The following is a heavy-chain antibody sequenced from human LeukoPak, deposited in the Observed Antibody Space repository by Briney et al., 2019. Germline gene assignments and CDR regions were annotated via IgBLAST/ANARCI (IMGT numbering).Heavy chain of an antibody. Sequence: GGSLRLSCAASGFTFSDYYMSWIRQAPGKGLEWVSYISGSSSYTNYADSVKGRFTISRDNAKNSLYLQMNSLRAEDTAVYYCARVSGSSGWTYGYYYYYGMDVWGQGTTVTVSS. CDR1: GFTFSDYY. D-gene: IGHD6-19*01. CDR2: ISGSSSYT. CDR3: ARVSGSSGWTYGYYYYYGMDV. V-gene: IGHV3-11*06. J-gene: IGHJ6*02.